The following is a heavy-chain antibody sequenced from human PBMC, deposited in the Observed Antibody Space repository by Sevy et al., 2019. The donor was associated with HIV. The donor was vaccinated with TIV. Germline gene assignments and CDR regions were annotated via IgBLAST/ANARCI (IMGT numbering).Heavy chain of an antibody. V-gene: IGHV1-18*01. D-gene: IGHD6-19*01. J-gene: IGHJ5*02. CDR2: ISTYNTMR. Sequence: ASVKVSCKASGYTFTTYGITWVRQAPGQGLEWMGWISTYNTMRNPAQKLQDRVTMTTDTSTSTAYMELRSLTSDDTAVYYGARSTQVAGRNNWFDPWGQGTLVTVSS. CDR3: ARSTQVAGRNNWFDP. CDR1: GYTFTTYG.